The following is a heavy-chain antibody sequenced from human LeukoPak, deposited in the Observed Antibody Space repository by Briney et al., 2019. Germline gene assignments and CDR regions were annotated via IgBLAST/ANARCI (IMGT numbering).Heavy chain of an antibody. D-gene: IGHD3-3*01. Sequence: SETLSLTCAVYGGSFGVYYWSWIRQPPGTGLEWIGEINHSGSTNYNPSLKSRVTISVDTSKNQFSLKLSSVTAADTAVYYCARGMDDFWSGTPHDYWGQGTLVTVSS. CDR3: ARGMDDFWSGTPHDY. J-gene: IGHJ4*02. CDR1: GGSFGVYY. V-gene: IGHV4-34*01. CDR2: INHSGST.